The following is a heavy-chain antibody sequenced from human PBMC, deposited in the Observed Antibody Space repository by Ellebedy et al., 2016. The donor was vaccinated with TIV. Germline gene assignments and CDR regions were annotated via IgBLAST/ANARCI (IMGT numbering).Heavy chain of an antibody. V-gene: IGHV4-61*08. CDR1: GGSISSGGYY. CDR2: IYYSGST. J-gene: IGHJ4*02. CDR3: ARLGEGYFDY. Sequence: SETLSLTXTVSGGSISSGGYYWSWIRQHPGKGLEWIGYIYYSGSTNYNPSLKSRVTMSVDTSKNQFSLKLSSVTAADTAVYYCARLGEGYFDYWGQGTLVTVSS.